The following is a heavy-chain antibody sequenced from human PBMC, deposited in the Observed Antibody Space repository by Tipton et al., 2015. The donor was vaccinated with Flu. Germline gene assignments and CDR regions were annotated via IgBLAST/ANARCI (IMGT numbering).Heavy chain of an antibody. D-gene: IGHD4-11*01. CDR2: IYSGGTT. CDR1: GDSISSDKW. J-gene: IGHJ4*02. CDR3: ARNVPVTSRGY. V-gene: IGHV3-66*01. Sequence: LSLTCAVFGDSISSDKWWSWVRQPPGKGLEWVSNIYSGGTTDYADSVKGRFTISRDGSKNTLYLQMNSLRAEDTAVYYCARNVPVTSRGYWGQGTLVTVSS.